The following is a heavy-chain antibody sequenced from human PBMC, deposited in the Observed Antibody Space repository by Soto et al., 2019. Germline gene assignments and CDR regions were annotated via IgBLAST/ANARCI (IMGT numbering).Heavy chain of an antibody. CDR3: ARNDYGDYPTSYYYYGMDV. J-gene: IGHJ6*02. V-gene: IGHV3-30-3*01. Sequence: QVQLVESGGGVVQPGRSLRLSCAASGFTFSSYAMHWVRQAPGKGLEWVAVISYDGSNKYYADSVKGRFTISRDNSKNTLYLQMNSLRAEDTAVYYCARNDYGDYPTSYYYYGMDVWGQGTTVTVSS. D-gene: IGHD4-17*01. CDR1: GFTFSSYA. CDR2: ISYDGSNK.